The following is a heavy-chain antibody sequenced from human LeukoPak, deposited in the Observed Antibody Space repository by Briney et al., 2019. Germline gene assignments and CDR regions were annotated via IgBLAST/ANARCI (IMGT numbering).Heavy chain of an antibody. CDR2: IKKDGSEK. Sequence: GGSLRLSCATSGFTFGSHYMSWVRQAPGKGLEWVANIKKDGSEKNYVDSAKGRFTISRDNAKNSLYLQMNSLRAEDTAVYYCARDVVVVPLYWGRGTLVTVSS. V-gene: IGHV3-7*04. CDR3: ARDVVVVPLY. J-gene: IGHJ4*02. D-gene: IGHD3-22*01. CDR1: GFTFGSHY.